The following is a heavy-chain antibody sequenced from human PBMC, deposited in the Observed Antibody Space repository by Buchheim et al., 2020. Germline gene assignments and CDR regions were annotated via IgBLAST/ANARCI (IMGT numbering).Heavy chain of an antibody. D-gene: IGHD6-19*01. CDR3: AKDLVDSSGWYWVDYCYGMDV. Sequence: QVQLVESGGGVVQPGRSLRLSCAASGFTFSSYGMHWVRQAPGKGLEWVAVISYDGSNKYYADSVKGRFTISRDNSKNTLYLQMNSLRDEDTAVYYCAKDLVDSSGWYWVDYCYGMDVWGQGTT. J-gene: IGHJ6*02. V-gene: IGHV3-30*18. CDR1: GFTFSSYG. CDR2: ISYDGSNK.